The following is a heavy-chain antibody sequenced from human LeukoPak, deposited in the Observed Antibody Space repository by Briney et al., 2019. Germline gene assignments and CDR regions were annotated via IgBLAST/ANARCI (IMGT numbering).Heavy chain of an antibody. CDR2: ISRSGGAP. CDR3: AKDFNWSDAG. Sequence: EGSLRLSCAASGFTFSSHDMNWVRQAPGKGLEWVSSISRSGGAPAYADSVKGRFTISRDNSKNTLCLQMNRLRAEDTAVYYCAKDFNWSDAGWGQGTLVTVSS. J-gene: IGHJ4*02. V-gene: IGHV3-23*01. D-gene: IGHD1-20*01. CDR1: GFTFSSHD.